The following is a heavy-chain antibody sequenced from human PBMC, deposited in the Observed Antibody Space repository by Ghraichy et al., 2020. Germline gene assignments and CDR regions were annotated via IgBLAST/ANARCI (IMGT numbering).Heavy chain of an antibody. J-gene: IGHJ4*02. D-gene: IGHD3-10*01. CDR1: GGSISSYY. CDR3: ARVTPRPYGSGRRGTMDYFDY. CDR2: IYTSGST. V-gene: IGHV4-4*07. Sequence: SQTLSLTCTVSGGSISSYYWSWIRQPAGKGLEWIGRIYTSGSTNYNPSLKSRVTMSVDTSKNQFSLKLSSVTAADTAVYYCARVTPRPYGSGRRGTMDYFDYWGQGTLVTVSS.